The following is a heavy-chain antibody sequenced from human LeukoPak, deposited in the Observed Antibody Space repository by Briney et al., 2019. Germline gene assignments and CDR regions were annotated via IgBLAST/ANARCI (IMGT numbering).Heavy chain of an antibody. D-gene: IGHD3-9*01. J-gene: IGHJ6*02. Sequence: PSETLSLTCTVSGGSISSYYWSWIRQPPGKGLEWIGYIYYSGSTYYNPSLKSRVTISVDTSKNQFSLKLSSVTAADTAVYYCARGTPFKGDILTGYYYYGMDVWGQGTTVTVSS. CDR3: ARGTPFKGDILTGYYYYGMDV. V-gene: IGHV4-59*12. CDR2: IYYSGST. CDR1: GGSISSYY.